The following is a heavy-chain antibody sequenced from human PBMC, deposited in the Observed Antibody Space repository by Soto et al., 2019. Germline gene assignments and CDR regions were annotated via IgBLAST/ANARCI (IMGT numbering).Heavy chain of an antibody. CDR2: VHHSWGS. CDR1: GGSISSYY. J-gene: IGHJ6*02. CDR3: ARQGFGPLHGLVDV. D-gene: IGHD3-10*01. V-gene: IGHV4-59*08. Sequence: QVQLQESGPGLVKPSETLSLSCTVSGGSISSYYWSWFRQSPGKRMEWIGYVHHSWGSSYNPSLRSXAAXSLDTSKSQFSLSATSVTATDPAVYYCARQGFGPLHGLVDVWGQGTTVTVSS.